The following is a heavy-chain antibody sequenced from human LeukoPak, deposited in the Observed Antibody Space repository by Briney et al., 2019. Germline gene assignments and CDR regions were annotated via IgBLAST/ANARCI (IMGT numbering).Heavy chain of an antibody. Sequence: GGSLRLSCAASGFTFSSYEMNWVRQAPGKGLEWVSYISSSGSTIYYADSVKGRFTISRDNAKNSLYLQMNSLKAEDTAVYHCARDKCSSTICYYYYGMDVWGQGTTVTVSS. D-gene: IGHD2-2*01. CDR2: ISSSGSTI. CDR1: GFTFSSYE. J-gene: IGHJ6*02. CDR3: ARDKCSSTICYYYYGMDV. V-gene: IGHV3-48*03.